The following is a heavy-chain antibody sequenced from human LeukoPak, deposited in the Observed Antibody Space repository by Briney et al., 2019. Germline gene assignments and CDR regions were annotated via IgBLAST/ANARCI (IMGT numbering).Heavy chain of an antibody. Sequence: GASVKVSCKASGGTFSSYAISWVRQAPGQGLEWMGGIIPIFGTANYAQKFQGRVTITRNTSASTAYMELSSLRSEDTAVYYCARDHYDILTGYYGYWGQGTLVTVSS. CDR2: IIPIFGTA. J-gene: IGHJ4*02. V-gene: IGHV1-69*05. CDR3: ARDHYDILTGYYGY. D-gene: IGHD3-9*01. CDR1: GGTFSSYA.